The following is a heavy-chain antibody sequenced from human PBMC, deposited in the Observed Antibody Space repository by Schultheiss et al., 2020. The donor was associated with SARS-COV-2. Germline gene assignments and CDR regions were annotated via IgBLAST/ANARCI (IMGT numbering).Heavy chain of an antibody. CDR3: AREPRTHSSGWYEH. J-gene: IGHJ1*01. V-gene: IGHV4-34*01. CDR1: GGSFSSYY. D-gene: IGHD6-19*01. Sequence: SETLSLTCAVYGGSFSSYYWSWIRQPPGKGLEWIGEINHSGSTNYNPSLKSRVTISVDTSKNQFSLKLSSVTAADTAVYYCAREPRTHSSGWYEHWGQGTLVTVSS. CDR2: INHSGST.